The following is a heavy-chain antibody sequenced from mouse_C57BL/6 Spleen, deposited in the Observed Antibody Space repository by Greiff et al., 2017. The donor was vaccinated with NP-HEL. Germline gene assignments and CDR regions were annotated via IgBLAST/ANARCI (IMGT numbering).Heavy chain of an antibody. CDR2: INPNNGGT. D-gene: IGHD2-5*01. CDR3: ARRGAYYSNYEFAY. CDR1: GYTFTDYY. J-gene: IGHJ3*01. V-gene: IGHV1-26*01. Sequence: EVQLQQSGPELVKPGASVKISCKASGYTFTDYYMNWVKQSHGKSLEWIGDINPNNGGTSYNQKFKGKATLTVDKSSSTAYMELRSLTSEDSAVYYCARRGAYYSNYEFAYWGQGTLVTVSA.